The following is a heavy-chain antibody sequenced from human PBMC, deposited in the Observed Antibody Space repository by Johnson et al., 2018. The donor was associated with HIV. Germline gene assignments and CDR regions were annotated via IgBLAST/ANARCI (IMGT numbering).Heavy chain of an antibody. V-gene: IGHV3-30*02. CDR2: IRFDGSNK. CDR1: GFTFSTYA. Sequence: QVQLVESGGGVVWPGESLRLSCAASGFTFSTYAMHWVRQAPGKGLEWVSFIRFDGSNKYYADSVKGRFTISRDNSKNTLYLQMNSLRAEDTAVYYCARGGLLSPDAFDIWGQGTMVTVSS. CDR3: ARGGLLSPDAFDI. D-gene: IGHD2-21*02. J-gene: IGHJ3*02.